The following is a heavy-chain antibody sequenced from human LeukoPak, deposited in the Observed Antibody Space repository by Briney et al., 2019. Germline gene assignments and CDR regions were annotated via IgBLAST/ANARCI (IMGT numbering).Heavy chain of an antibody. D-gene: IGHD1-26*01. CDR2: INSDESNT. CDR3: AKMGALYYYYYMDV. V-gene: IGHV3-74*01. Sequence: AGGSLRLSCAASGFTFSTYWMHWVRQAPGKGLVWVSRINSDESNTNYADSVKGRFTISRDNAKNTLYLQMNSLRAEDTAVYYCAKMGALYYYYYMDVWGKGTTVTVSS. J-gene: IGHJ6*03. CDR1: GFTFSTYW.